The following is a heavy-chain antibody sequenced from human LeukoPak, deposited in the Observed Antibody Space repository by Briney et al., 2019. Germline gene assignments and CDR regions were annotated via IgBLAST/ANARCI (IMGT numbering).Heavy chain of an antibody. V-gene: IGHV3-30*18. Sequence: PGGSLRLSCAASGFTFSYYGLHWVRQTPGKGLEWVALISTDGSIKNYADSVKGRFTISRDNSKNTLYLQMNSLRAEDTAVYYCAKRADYYDSSGYYYPLDYWGQGTLVTVSS. CDR3: AKRADYYDSSGYYYPLDY. D-gene: IGHD3-22*01. J-gene: IGHJ4*02. CDR2: ISTDGSIK. CDR1: GFTFSYYG.